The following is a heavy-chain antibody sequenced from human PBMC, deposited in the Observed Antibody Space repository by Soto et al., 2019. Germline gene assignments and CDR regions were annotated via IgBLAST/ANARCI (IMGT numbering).Heavy chain of an antibody. CDR2: ISPSNGKT. CDR3: ARGTMVRGVLWYFDL. Sequence: QVQLVQSGAEVKKPGASVNVSCKASGYSFSSFTISWVRQAPGQGLEWMAWISPSNGKTNYAQSLQGTVTMTTDTSTSTAYMELRSLTSDDTAVYYCARGTMVRGVLWYFDLWGRGTLVTVSS. D-gene: IGHD3-10*01. V-gene: IGHV1-18*04. J-gene: IGHJ2*01. CDR1: GYSFSSFT.